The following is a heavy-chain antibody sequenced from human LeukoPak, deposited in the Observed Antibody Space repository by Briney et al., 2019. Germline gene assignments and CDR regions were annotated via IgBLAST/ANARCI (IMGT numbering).Heavy chain of an antibody. D-gene: IGHD1-14*01. Sequence: GGSLRLSCAGSGFTFGGYGMHWFRQTPGKGLEWVAVVAYDGSRAFYADSVKGRFTISRDNSKNTMSVQVDDLRAEDTAVYYCTRYNNDHFDYWGQGTLVTVSS. CDR3: TRYNNDHFDY. CDR2: VAYDGSRA. V-gene: IGHV3-33*01. J-gene: IGHJ4*02. CDR1: GFTFGGYG.